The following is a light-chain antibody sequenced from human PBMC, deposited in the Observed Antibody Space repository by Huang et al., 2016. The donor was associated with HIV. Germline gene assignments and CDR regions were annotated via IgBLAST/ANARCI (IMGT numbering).Light chain of an antibody. Sequence: DIQITQSPSSLSASVGDRVTITCQASQDISNYLNWYQQKPGKAPKLVIYDAFNLQTGVPSRFSGSGFGTDFTLTISSLQPEDVATYYCQQYDIMYSFGQGTKLEIK. J-gene: IGKJ2*01. V-gene: IGKV1-33*01. CDR1: QDISNY. CDR2: DAF. CDR3: QQYDIMYS.